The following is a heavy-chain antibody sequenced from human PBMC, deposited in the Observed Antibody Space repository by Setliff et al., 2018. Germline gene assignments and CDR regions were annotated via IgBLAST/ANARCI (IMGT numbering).Heavy chain of an antibody. J-gene: IGHJ3*02. CDR1: GGSISRSSYY. CDR2: IYHTGTT. Sequence: PSETLSLTCTVSGGSISRSSYYWGWIRQPPGKGLEWIGSIYHTGTTYYNPSLKSRVTISVDTSKNQFSLRLSSVTAADTAVYFCARGFSYGVTTYGLDIWGRGTMVTVSS. D-gene: IGHD3-10*01. V-gene: IGHV4-39*07. CDR3: ARGFSYGVTTYGLDI.